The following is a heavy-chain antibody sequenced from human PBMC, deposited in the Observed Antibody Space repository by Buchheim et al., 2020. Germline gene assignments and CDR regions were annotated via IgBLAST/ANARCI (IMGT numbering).Heavy chain of an antibody. CDR1: GGSISSGGYY. CDR3: ASLGYSYGYRIGDYGMDV. D-gene: IGHD5-18*01. Sequence: QVQLQESGPGLVKPSQTLSLTCTVSGGSISSGGYYWSWIRQHPGKGLECIGYIYYSGSTYYNPSLTRRVTISVDTSKNQFYLKLSSVTAADTAVDYCASLGYSYGYRIGDYGMDVWGQGTT. V-gene: IGHV4-31*03. CDR2: IYYSGST. J-gene: IGHJ6*02.